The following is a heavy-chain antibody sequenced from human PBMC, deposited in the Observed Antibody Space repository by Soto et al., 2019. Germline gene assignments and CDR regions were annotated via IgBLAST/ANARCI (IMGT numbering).Heavy chain of an antibody. Sequence: GGSLRLSCAASGFTFSSYGMHWVRQAPGKGLDWVAVIWYDGSNKYYADSVKGRFTISRDNSKNTLYLQMNSLRAEDTAVYYCAREHNYDRGSYYYHDGMAFWGQGTTDTGSS. CDR1: GFTFSSYG. V-gene: IGHV3-33*01. D-gene: IGHD1-26*01. J-gene: IGHJ6*02. CDR2: IWYDGSNK. CDR3: AREHNYDRGSYYYHDGMAF.